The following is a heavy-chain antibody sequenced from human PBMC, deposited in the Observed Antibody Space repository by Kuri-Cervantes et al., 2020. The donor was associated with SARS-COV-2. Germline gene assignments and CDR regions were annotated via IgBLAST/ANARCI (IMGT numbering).Heavy chain of an antibody. CDR3: ARLPFTYDYVWGTTIIDY. CDR2: INHSGST. J-gene: IGHJ4*02. D-gene: IGHD3-16*01. CDR1: GGSFSGYY. Sequence: SQTLSLTCAVYGGSFSGYYWSWIRQPPGKGLEWIGEINHSGSTNYNPSLKSRVTISVDTSKNQFSLKLSSVTAADTAMYYCARLPFTYDYVWGTTIIDYWGQGTLVTVSS. V-gene: IGHV4-34*01.